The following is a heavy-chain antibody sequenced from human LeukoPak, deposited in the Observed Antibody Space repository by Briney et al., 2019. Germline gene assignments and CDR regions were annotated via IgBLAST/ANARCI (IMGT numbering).Heavy chain of an antibody. J-gene: IGHJ4*02. D-gene: IGHD7-27*01. Sequence: GGSLRLSCAASGFTFSSYGMHWVRQAPGKGLEWVAVIWYDGSNKYYADSVKGRFTISRGNSKNTLYLQMNSLRAEDTAVYYCARAFLGIEYFDYWGQGTLVTVSS. CDR2: IWYDGSNK. CDR1: GFTFSSYG. V-gene: IGHV3-33*01. CDR3: ARAFLGIEYFDY.